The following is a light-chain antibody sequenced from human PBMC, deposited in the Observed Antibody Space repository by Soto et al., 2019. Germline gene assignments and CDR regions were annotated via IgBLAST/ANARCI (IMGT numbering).Light chain of an antibody. Sequence: QSVLTQPPSASGTPGQRVTISCSGSGSNIGSNYVYWYQQLPGTAPNLLIYRNNQRPSGVPDRFSGSKSGTSASLAISGLRSEDEADYYCAAWDDSLSGYVFGTGTKDTVL. CDR2: RNN. J-gene: IGLJ1*01. V-gene: IGLV1-47*01. CDR3: AAWDDSLSGYV. CDR1: GSNIGSNY.